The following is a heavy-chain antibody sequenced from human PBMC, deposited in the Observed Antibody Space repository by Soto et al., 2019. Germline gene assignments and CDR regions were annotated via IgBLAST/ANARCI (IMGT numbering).Heavy chain of an antibody. CDR2: IIPIFGTA. Sequence: QVQLVQSGAEVKKPGSSVKVSCKASGGTFSSYAISWVRQAPGQGLEWMGGIIPIFGTANYAQKFQGRVTNTADESTSTAYMELSSLRSEDTAVYYCASKLHYGSGSYYNFDYWGQGTLVTVSS. V-gene: IGHV1-69*01. CDR3: ASKLHYGSGSYYNFDY. CDR1: GGTFSSYA. J-gene: IGHJ4*02. D-gene: IGHD3-10*01.